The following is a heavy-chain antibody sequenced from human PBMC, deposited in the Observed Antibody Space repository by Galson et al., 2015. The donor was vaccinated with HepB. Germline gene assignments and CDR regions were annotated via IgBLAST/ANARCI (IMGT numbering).Heavy chain of an antibody. V-gene: IGHV3-21*01. Sequence: SLRLSCAASGFTFSSYSMNWVRQAPGKGLEWVSSISSSSSYIYYADSVKGRFTTSRDNAKNSLYLQMNSLRAEDTAVYYCARDPPTPLAGYFDWFGRNYYFDYWGQGTLVTVSS. CDR2: ISSSSSYI. CDR3: ARDPPTPLAGYFDWFGRNYYFDY. J-gene: IGHJ4*02. CDR1: GFTFSSYS. D-gene: IGHD3-9*01.